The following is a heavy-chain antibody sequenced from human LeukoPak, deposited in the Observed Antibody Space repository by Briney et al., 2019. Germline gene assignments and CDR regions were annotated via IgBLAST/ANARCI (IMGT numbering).Heavy chain of an antibody. CDR2: IRYDGSNK. V-gene: IGHV3-30*02. J-gene: IGHJ4*02. CDR1: GFTFSSYG. D-gene: IGHD3-3*01. CDR3: AKVLYDFWSGSPGDY. Sequence: GGSLRLSCAASGFTFSSYGMHWVRQAPGKGLEWVAFIRYDGSNKYYADSVKGRFTISRDNSKNTLYLQMNSLRAEDTAVYYCAKVLYDFWSGSPGDYWGQGTLVTVSS.